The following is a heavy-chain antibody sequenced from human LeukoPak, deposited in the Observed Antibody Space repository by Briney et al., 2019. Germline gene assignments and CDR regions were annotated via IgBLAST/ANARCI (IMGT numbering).Heavy chain of an antibody. CDR3: AKVGCSGGSCYSYFDY. J-gene: IGHJ4*02. V-gene: IGHV3-23*01. Sequence: PGGSLRLSCAASGFTFSSYAMSWVRQAPGKGLEWVSAISGSGGSTYYADSVKGRFTISRDNSKNTPYLQMNSLRAEDTAVYYCAKVGCSGGSCYSYFDYWGQGTLVTVSS. D-gene: IGHD2-15*01. CDR1: GFTFSSYA. CDR2: ISGSGGST.